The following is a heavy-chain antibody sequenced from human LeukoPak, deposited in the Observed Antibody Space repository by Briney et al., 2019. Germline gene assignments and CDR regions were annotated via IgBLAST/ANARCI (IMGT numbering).Heavy chain of an antibody. J-gene: IGHJ5*02. CDR2: INPNSGGT. D-gene: IGHD4-17*01. CDR1: GYTFSAYY. CDR3: ARGNTVTTNDRPFDT. V-gene: IGHV1-2*02. Sequence: GASVKVSCKASGYTFSAYYLHWVRQAPGQGLESMGWINPNSGGTVSAQKFQGRVTMTRDTSINTAYMELSSLRFDDTALYYCARGNTVTTNDRPFDTWGQGTLVTVSS.